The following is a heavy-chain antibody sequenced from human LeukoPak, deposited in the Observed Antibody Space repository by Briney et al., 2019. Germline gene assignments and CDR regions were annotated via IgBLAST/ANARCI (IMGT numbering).Heavy chain of an antibody. J-gene: IGHJ4*02. CDR3: ARDQGTIFGSAEDYFDY. V-gene: IGHV1-2*02. Sequence: ASVKVSCKASGYTFTGYYMHWVRQAPGQGLEWMGWINHNSGGTNYAQKFQGRVTMTRDTSISTAYMELSSLRSDDTAVYYCARDQGTIFGSAEDYFDYWGQGTLVTVSS. CDR2: INHNSGGT. D-gene: IGHD3-3*01. CDR1: GYTFTGYY.